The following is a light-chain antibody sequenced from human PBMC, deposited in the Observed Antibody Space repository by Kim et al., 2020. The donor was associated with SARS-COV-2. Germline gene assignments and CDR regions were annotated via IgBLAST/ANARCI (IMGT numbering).Light chain of an antibody. CDR1: QSISNY. Sequence: DIQLTQSPSSLSASVGDSVTVSCRASQSISNYLNWYQQKPGKAPKLLIYYASTLQSGVPSRFSGSGSGTDFTLTISSLQPEDFATYYCQQSYSTLWTFGQGTKVDIK. CDR3: QQSYSTLWT. CDR2: YAS. J-gene: IGKJ1*01. V-gene: IGKV1-39*01.